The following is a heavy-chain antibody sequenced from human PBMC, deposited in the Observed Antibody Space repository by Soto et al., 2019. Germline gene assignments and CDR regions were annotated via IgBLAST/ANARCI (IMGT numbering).Heavy chain of an antibody. J-gene: IGHJ3*02. CDR1: GFTFSNYS. CDR2: ISSRSSYI. CDR3: ARGYHYYDSSGYDKWDAFDI. D-gene: IGHD3-22*01. Sequence: EVQLVESGGGLVKPGGSLRLSCAASGFTFSNYSMNWVRQAPGKGLEWVSSISSRSSYIFYADSVKGRFTISRDNAKNSPSLQMNSLRAEDTAVYYCARGYHYYDSSGYDKWDAFDIWGQGTMVTVSS. V-gene: IGHV3-21*01.